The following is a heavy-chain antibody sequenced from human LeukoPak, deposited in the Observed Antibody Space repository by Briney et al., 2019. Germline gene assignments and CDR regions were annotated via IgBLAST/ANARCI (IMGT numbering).Heavy chain of an antibody. CDR3: ARRRWFGEIDY. J-gene: IGHJ4*02. V-gene: IGHV4-59*01. D-gene: IGHD3-10*01. CDR2: IYYSGST. CDR1: GGSISSYY. Sequence: SETLSLTCTVSGGSISSYYWSWIRQPPGKGLEWIGYIYYSGSTNYNPSLKSRVTISVDTSKNQFSLKLSSVTAADTAVYYCARRRWFGEIDYWGQGTLVTVSS.